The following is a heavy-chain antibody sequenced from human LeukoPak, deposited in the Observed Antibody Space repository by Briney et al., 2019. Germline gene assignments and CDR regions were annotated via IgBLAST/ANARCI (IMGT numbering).Heavy chain of an antibody. CDR3: GRVFPPNYVSSCYVAY. CDR1: GGSFSGYY. Sequence: PSETLSLTCAVYGGSFSGYYWSWIRQPPGKGLEWIGEINHSGSTNYNPSLKSRVTISVDTSKNQFSLKLSSVTAADTAVYYWGRVFPPNYVSSCYVAYWGHATLVTVSS. D-gene: IGHD3-22*01. V-gene: IGHV4-34*01. CDR2: INHSGST. J-gene: IGHJ4*01.